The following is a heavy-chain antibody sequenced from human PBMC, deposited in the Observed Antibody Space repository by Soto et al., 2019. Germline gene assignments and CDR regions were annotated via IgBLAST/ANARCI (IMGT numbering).Heavy chain of an antibody. CDR2: VIPVFGLA. J-gene: IGHJ6*02. D-gene: IGHD3-10*01. V-gene: IGHV1-69*10. CDR3: ARGKSYYGSGKGIYDYYSLDV. Sequence: SVKVSCKSSGGTFSSYAISWVRQAPGQGLEWMGGVIPVFGLATYAQKVQGRVTITADKSTNTAYMEVSSLRSEDTAVYYCARGKSYYGSGKGIYDYYSLDVWGQGTTVTAP. CDR1: GGTFSSYA.